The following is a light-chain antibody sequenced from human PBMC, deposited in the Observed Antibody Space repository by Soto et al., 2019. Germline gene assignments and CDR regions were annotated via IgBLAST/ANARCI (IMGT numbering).Light chain of an antibody. V-gene: IGLV2-14*03. Sequence: QSALTQPASMSGSPGQSIAISCTGTNTDVGGYNYVSWYQQVPGKAPKLMIYEVTNRPSGVSNRFSGSKSGKTASLNISGLQAEDEADYYCLSYTSSGTRVFGTGTKLTVL. CDR2: EVT. CDR3: LSYTSSGTRV. CDR1: NTDVGGYNY. J-gene: IGLJ1*01.